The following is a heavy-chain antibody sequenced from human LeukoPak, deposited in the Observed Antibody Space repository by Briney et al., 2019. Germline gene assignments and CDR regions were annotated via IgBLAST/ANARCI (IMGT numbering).Heavy chain of an antibody. CDR2: ISTDERST. CDR1: GFTFSSYW. J-gene: IGHJ4*02. V-gene: IGHV3-74*01. D-gene: IGHD3-10*01. CDR3: LRDLIR. Sequence: VGSLRLSCAASGFTFSSYWMHWVRQPPGKGLVWLSRISTDERSTYYADSVKGRFTISRDNARNTLYLQMNSLRAEDTAVYYCLRDLIRGDQGTLGTDSS.